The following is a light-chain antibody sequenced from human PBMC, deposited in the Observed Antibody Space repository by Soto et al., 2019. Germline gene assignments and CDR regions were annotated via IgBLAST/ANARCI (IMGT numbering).Light chain of an antibody. J-gene: IGLJ2*01. CDR2: ANT. CDR3: QSYARRLSGLVI. V-gene: IGLV1-40*01. Sequence: QSVLTQPPSVSGAPGQRVTISCTGPSSDIGAGYDVHWYQHLPGTAPKLLIYANTNRPSGVPDRFSGSKSGTSASLAITGLQAEDEADYYCQSYARRLSGLVILGGGTKRTVL. CDR1: SSDIGAGYD.